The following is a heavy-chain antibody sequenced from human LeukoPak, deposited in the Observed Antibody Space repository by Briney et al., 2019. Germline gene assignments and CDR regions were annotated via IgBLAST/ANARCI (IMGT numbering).Heavy chain of an antibody. CDR3: AAGYSSSDWFDP. CDR1: GGCISSGSYY. V-gene: IGHV4-61*02. CDR2: IYTSGST. D-gene: IGHD6-6*01. Sequence: SETLSLTCTVSGGCISSGSYYWSWIRQPAGKGLEWIGRIYTSGSTNYNPSLKSRVTISVDTSKNQFSLKLSSVTAADTAVYYCAAGYSSSDWFDPWGQGTLVTVSS. J-gene: IGHJ5*02.